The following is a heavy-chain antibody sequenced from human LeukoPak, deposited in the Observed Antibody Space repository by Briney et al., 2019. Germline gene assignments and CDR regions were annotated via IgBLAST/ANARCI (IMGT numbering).Heavy chain of an antibody. D-gene: IGHD2-2*01. CDR1: SYSISSGYY. J-gene: IGHJ3*02. V-gene: IGHV4-38-2*02. CDR2: IYHSGIT. Sequence: PSETLSLTCTVSSYSISSGYYWGWIRQPPGKGLEWIGSIYHSGITYYNPSLKGRVTISVDTSKNQFSLKLSSVTAADTAVYYCARTASIVVVPAATRPQRSSAFDIWGQGTMVTVSS. CDR3: ARTASIVVVPAATRPQRSSAFDI.